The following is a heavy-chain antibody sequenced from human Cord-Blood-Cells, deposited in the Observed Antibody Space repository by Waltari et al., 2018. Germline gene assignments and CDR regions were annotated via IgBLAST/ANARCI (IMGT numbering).Heavy chain of an antibody. CDR3: AKDERTGDFDY. J-gene: IGHJ4*02. CDR2: ISYDGSNK. D-gene: IGHD7-27*01. V-gene: IGHV3-30*18. Sequence: QVQLVESGGGVVQPGRSLRLSCAASGFTLSSYGMHWVRQAPGKGLEWVAVISYDGSNKYYADSVKGRFTISRDNSKNTLYLQMNSLRAEDTAVYYCAKDERTGDFDYWGQGTLVTVSS. CDR1: GFTLSSYG.